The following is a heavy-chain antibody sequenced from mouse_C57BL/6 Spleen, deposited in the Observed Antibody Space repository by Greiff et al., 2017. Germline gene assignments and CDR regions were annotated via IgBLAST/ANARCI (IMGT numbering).Heavy chain of an antibody. CDR1: GYSFTGYY. CDR2: INPSTGGT. J-gene: IGHJ2*01. Sequence: EVHLVESGPGLVKPGASVKISCKASGYSFTGYYMNWVKQSPEKSLEWIGEINPSTGGTTYNQKFKDKATLTVDKSSSTAYMQLKSLTSEDAAVYYCARDYGNYWGQGTTLTVSS. V-gene: IGHV1-42*01. CDR3: ARDYGNY. D-gene: IGHD2-1*01.